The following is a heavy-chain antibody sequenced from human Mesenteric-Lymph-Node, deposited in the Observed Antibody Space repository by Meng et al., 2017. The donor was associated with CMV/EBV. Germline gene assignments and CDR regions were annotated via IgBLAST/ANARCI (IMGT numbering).Heavy chain of an antibody. V-gene: IGHV4-61*08. J-gene: IGHJ4*02. Sequence: SETLSLTCTVSGGSVSSGGYYWSWIRQPPGKGLEWIGYIFNSGSSNYNPSLESRVTISVDTSKNQFSLRLTSVTAADTAVYYCARIRGSSVLDYWGQGTLVTVSS. CDR1: GGSVSSGGYY. CDR2: IFNSGSS. CDR3: ARIRGSSVLDY. D-gene: IGHD6-6*01.